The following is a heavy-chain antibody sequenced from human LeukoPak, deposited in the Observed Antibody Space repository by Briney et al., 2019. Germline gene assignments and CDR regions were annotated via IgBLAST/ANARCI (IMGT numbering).Heavy chain of an antibody. Sequence: ASVKVSCKASGYTFTGYYMHWVRQAPGQGLEWMGWVNPNSGGTNYAQKFQGRVTMTRDTSISTAYMELSRLRSDDTAVYYCARHRESPYYFDYWGQGTLVTVSS. CDR1: GYTFTGYY. CDR2: VNPNSGGT. CDR3: ARHRESPYYFDY. J-gene: IGHJ4*02. V-gene: IGHV1-2*02.